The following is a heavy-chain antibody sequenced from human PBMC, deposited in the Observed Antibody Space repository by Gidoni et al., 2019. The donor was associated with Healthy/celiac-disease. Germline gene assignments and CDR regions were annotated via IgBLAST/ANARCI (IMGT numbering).Heavy chain of an antibody. CDR2: ISYDGSNK. CDR3: AKGGVVVVLFYFDY. V-gene: IGHV3-30*18. Sequence: QVQLVESGGGVVQPGRSLRLPCAASGFTFSSYGMHWVRQAPGKGLEGVAVISYDGSNKYYADSVKGRFTISRDNSKNTLYLQMNSLRAEDTAVYYCAKGGVVVVLFYFDYWGQGTLVTVSS. CDR1: GFTFSSYG. D-gene: IGHD2-2*01. J-gene: IGHJ4*02.